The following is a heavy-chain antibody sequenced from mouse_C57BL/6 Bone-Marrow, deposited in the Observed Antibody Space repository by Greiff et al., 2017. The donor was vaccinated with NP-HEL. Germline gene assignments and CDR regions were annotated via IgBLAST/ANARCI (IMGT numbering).Heavy chain of an antibody. CDR2: ISDGGSYT. Sequence: VQLKESGGGLVKPGGSLKLSCAASGFTFSSYAMSWVRQTPEKRLEWVATISDGGSYTYYPDNVKGRFTISRDNAKNNLYLQMSHLKSEDTAMYYCARGRSGVAYWGQGTLVTVSA. V-gene: IGHV5-4*01. D-gene: IGHD1-1*02. J-gene: IGHJ3*01. CDR1: GFTFSSYA. CDR3: ARGRSGVAY.